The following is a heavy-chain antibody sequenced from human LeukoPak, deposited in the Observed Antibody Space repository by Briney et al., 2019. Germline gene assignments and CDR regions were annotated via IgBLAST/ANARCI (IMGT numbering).Heavy chain of an antibody. CDR3: ARDIYGSGSYVYYYYGMDV. J-gene: IGHJ6*02. CDR2: ISSSSSTI. Sequence: GSLRLSCAASGFTFSSYSMNWVRQAPGKGLEWVSYISSSSSTIYYADSVKGRFTISRDNAKNSLYLQMNSLRDEDTAVYYCARDIYGSGSYVYYYYGMDVWGQGTTVTVSS. CDR1: GFTFSSYS. V-gene: IGHV3-48*02. D-gene: IGHD3-10*01.